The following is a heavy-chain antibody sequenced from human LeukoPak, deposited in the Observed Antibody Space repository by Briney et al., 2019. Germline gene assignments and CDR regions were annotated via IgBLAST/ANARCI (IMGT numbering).Heavy chain of an antibody. Sequence: SETLSLTCTVSGGSISSYYWSWIRHPPGKGLEWIGYIYYSGSTNYNPSLKSRVTISVDTSKNQFSLKLSSVTAADTAVYYCARGPRGYYYGSAFDPWGQGTLVTVSS. J-gene: IGHJ5*02. D-gene: IGHD3-10*01. CDR2: IYYSGST. CDR3: ARGPRGYYYGSAFDP. V-gene: IGHV4-59*01. CDR1: GGSISSYY.